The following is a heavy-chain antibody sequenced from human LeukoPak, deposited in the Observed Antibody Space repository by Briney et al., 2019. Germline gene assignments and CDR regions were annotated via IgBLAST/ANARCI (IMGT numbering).Heavy chain of an antibody. CDR3: ARDLIGGFSGYFDY. CDR2: INYSGNT. J-gene: IGHJ4*02. CDR1: SGSISGSDYY. D-gene: IGHD3-10*01. V-gene: IGHV4-39*02. Sequence: PSETLSLTCTVSSGSISGSDYYWCWIRQPPGKGLEWIGSINYSGNTYYDSSLKSRVTISVDTSKNHFSLKLSSVTAADTAVYYCARDLIGGFSGYFDYWGQGTLVTVSS.